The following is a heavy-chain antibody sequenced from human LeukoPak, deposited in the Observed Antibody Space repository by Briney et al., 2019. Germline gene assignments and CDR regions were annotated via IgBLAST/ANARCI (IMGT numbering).Heavy chain of an antibody. CDR1: GFTFSYYG. J-gene: IGHJ4*02. V-gene: IGHV3-30*02. CDR3: AKSHLPNTYSGTYYCDY. CDR2: IRYDETKT. Sequence: PGGSLRLSCAASGFTFSYYGMHWVRQAPGKGLEWVAFIRYDETKTYFGDSVKDRFSISRDNSKNTVYLQMNSLRAEDTAMYYCAKSHLPNTYSGTYYCDYWGQGTLVTVSS. D-gene: IGHD1-26*01.